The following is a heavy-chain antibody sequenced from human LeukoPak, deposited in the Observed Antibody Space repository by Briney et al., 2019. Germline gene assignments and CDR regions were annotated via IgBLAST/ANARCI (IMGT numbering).Heavy chain of an antibody. Sequence: LPGGSLRLSCAASGFTFSSYWMSWVRQAPGKGLEWVANIKQDGSEKYYVDSVKGRFTISRDNVKNSLYLRMNSLRAEDTAVYYCARGSVYYDILTGYYSYWGQGTLVTVSS. J-gene: IGHJ4*02. CDR3: ARGSVYYDILTGYYSY. D-gene: IGHD3-9*01. CDR2: IKQDGSEK. V-gene: IGHV3-7*03. CDR1: GFTFSSYW.